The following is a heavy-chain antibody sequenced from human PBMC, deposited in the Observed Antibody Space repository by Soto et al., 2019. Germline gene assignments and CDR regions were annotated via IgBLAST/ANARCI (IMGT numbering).Heavy chain of an antibody. D-gene: IGHD5-18*01. V-gene: IGHV4-59*01. CDR2: IYYSGST. J-gene: IGHJ4*02. CDR1: GSSISSYY. Sequence: SVTLSLTCTFPGSSISSYYWSWIRQPPGKGLEWIGYIYYSGSTNYNPSLKSRVTISADTSNNQFSLKMSSVTAADTAVYYCARAPRGYSYGPFDYWGQGTLVTVS. CDR3: ARAPRGYSYGPFDY.